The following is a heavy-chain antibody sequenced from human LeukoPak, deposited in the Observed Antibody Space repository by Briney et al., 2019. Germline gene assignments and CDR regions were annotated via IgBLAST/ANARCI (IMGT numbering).Heavy chain of an antibody. CDR1: GGSISSYY. Sequence: SETLSLTCTVSGGSISSYYWSWIRQPAGKGLEWIGRLYTSGSTNYNPSLKSRVSISVGTSKNQFSLKLSSVTAADTAVYYCARQHPIYDSSGYDDYWGQGTLVTVSS. V-gene: IGHV4-4*07. J-gene: IGHJ4*02. CDR3: ARQHPIYDSSGYDDY. CDR2: LYTSGST. D-gene: IGHD3-22*01.